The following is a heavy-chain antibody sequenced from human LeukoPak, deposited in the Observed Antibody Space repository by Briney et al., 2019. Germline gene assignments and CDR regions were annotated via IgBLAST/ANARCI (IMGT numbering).Heavy chain of an antibody. V-gene: IGHV3-30*18. J-gene: IGHJ4*02. D-gene: IGHD5-18*01. CDR2: ISYDGTND. CDR3: VKERGYTYQAYDY. Sequence: GGSLRLSCVASGFIFSTYGMRWVRQAPGKGLEWVAVISYDGTNDYYGDSVKGRFTISRDNSRDTLYLQMNSLRAEDTAVYYCVKERGYTYQAYDYWGQGTLVTVSS. CDR1: GFIFSTYG.